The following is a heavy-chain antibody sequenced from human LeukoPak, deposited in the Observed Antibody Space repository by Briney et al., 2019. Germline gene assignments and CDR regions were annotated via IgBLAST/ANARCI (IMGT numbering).Heavy chain of an antibody. D-gene: IGHD2-15*01. CDR3: ARDGRYCSGGYCYPH. CDR2: ISSSGSTI. CDR1: GFTFSSYE. Sequence: GGSLRLSCAASGFTFSSYEMNWVRQAPGRGLEWVSYISSSGSTIYYADSVKGRFTISRDNAKNSLYLHVNSLRAEDTAVYYCARDGRYCSGGYCYPHWGQGTLVTVSS. J-gene: IGHJ4*02. V-gene: IGHV3-48*03.